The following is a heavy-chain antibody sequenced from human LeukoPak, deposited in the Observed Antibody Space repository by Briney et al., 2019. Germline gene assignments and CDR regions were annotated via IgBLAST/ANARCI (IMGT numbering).Heavy chain of an antibody. CDR2: IIPIFGTA. V-gene: IGHV1-69*06. CDR3: ASADSGWYLD. D-gene: IGHD6-19*01. J-gene: IGHJ4*02. Sequence: SVKVSCKASGGTFSSYAISWVRQAPGQGLEWMGGIIPIFGTANYAQKLQRRVTITADKYTSTAYMELSSLRSEDTAVYYCASADSGWYLDWGQGTLVTVSS. CDR1: GGTFSSYA.